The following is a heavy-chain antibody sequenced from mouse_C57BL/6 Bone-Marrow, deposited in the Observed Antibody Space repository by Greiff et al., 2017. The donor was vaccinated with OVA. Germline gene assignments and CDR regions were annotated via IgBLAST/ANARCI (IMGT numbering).Heavy chain of an antibody. V-gene: IGHV1-64*01. D-gene: IGHD1-2*01. J-gene: IGHJ2*01. Sequence: QVQLQQPGAELVKPGASVKLSCKASGYTFTSYWMHWVKQRPGQGLEWIGMIHPNSGSTNYNEKFKSKATLTVDKSSSTAYMQLSSLTSEDSAVYYGARCDYYGLYYFDYWGQGTTLTVSS. CDR2: IHPNSGST. CDR1: GYTFTSYW. CDR3: ARCDYYGLYYFDY.